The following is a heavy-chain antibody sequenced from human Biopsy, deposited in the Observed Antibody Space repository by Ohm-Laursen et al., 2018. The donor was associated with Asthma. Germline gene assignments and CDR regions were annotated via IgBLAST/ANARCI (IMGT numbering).Heavy chain of an antibody. Sequence: SLRLSCTASGFTFDDYGMSWVRQAPGKGLEWVSGINWNGGSTGYADSVKGRFTISRDNAKNSLYLQMNSLRAEDTALYHCGRNMGCFGSGGFPVEYWGQGTLVTVSS. CDR3: GRNMGCFGSGGFPVEY. J-gene: IGHJ4*02. CDR2: INWNGGST. D-gene: IGHD3-3*01. V-gene: IGHV3-20*01. CDR1: GFTFDDYG.